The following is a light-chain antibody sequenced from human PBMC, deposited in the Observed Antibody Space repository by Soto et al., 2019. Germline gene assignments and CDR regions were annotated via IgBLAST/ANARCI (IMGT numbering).Light chain of an antibody. CDR1: QSVSSN. CDR2: GAS. J-gene: IGKJ2*01. Sequence: EIVMTQSPATLSVSPGERATLSCRASQSVSSNLAWYQQKPGQAPRLLIYGASTSATGIPARFSGSGSGTEFTLTISSLQSEDFALYYCQQYNNCPPYTFGQGTKLEIK. CDR3: QQYNNCPPYT. V-gene: IGKV3-15*01.